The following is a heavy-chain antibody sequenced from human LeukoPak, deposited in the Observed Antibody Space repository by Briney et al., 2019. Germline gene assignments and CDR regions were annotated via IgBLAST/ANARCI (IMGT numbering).Heavy chain of an antibody. CDR1: GITVSDKY. CDR2: INSDGSST. CDR3: ARDRPHYGDYEGSDY. V-gene: IGHV3-74*01. Sequence: PGGSLRLSCAVSGITVSDKYMSWVRQAPGKGLGCVSRINSDGSSTSYADSVKGRFTISRDNAKNTLYLQMNSLRAEDTAVYYCARDRPHYGDYEGSDYWGQGTLVTVSS. D-gene: IGHD4-17*01. J-gene: IGHJ4*02.